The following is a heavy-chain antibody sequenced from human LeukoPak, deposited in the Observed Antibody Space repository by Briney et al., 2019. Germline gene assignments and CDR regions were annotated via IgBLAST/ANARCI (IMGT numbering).Heavy chain of an antibody. J-gene: IGHJ4*02. CDR2: ISSSSSYI. V-gene: IGHV3-21*01. CDR1: GFTFSSYS. Sequence: PGGSLRLSCAASGFTFSSYSMNWVRQAPGKGLEWVSSISSSSSYIYYADSVKGRFTISRDNAKNSLYLQMNSLRAEDTAVYYCASTDSSGWYVWDYWGQGTLVTVSS. CDR3: ASTDSSGWYVWDY. D-gene: IGHD6-19*01.